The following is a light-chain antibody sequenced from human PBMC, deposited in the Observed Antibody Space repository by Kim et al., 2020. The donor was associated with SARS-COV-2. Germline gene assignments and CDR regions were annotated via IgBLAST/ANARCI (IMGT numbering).Light chain of an antibody. Sequence: EIVLTQSPGTLSLSPGERATLSCRASQSVSSSYLAWYQQKPGQAPRLLIYGASSRTTGIPDRFSGSGSGTDFTLTISRLEPEDSAVYHCQQYHSSPWTFGQGTKVDIK. J-gene: IGKJ1*01. CDR1: QSVSSSY. CDR2: GAS. V-gene: IGKV3-20*01. CDR3: QQYHSSPWT.